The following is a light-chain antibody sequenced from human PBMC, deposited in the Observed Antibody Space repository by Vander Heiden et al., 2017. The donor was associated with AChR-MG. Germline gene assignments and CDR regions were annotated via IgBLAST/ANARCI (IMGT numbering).Light chain of an antibody. V-gene: IGKV3-15*01. J-gene: IGKJ4*01. CDR3: QQYDNWPPLT. CDR1: QSVSSN. CDR2: GAS. Sequence: VMTQSPATLSVSPGERVSLSCRASQSVSSNLAWYQQKLGQAPRLLFFGASTRATGTPVRFSGSGYGTDFTLTISSLQSEDVAIYFCQQYDNWPPLTFGGGTKVEIK.